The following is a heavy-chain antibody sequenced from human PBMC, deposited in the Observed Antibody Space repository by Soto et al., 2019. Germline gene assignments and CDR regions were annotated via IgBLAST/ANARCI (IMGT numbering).Heavy chain of an antibody. J-gene: IGHJ3*02. V-gene: IGHV1-69*01. Sequence: QVQLVQSGAEVKKPGSSVKVSCKASGGTFSSYAISWVRQAPGQGLEWMGGIIPIFGTANYAQKFQGRVTITADESTSTAYMELSSLRSEDTAVYYRARDHIVVVTAIGVGAFDIWGQGTMVTVSS. CDR2: IIPIFGTA. CDR1: GGTFSSYA. CDR3: ARDHIVVVTAIGVGAFDI. D-gene: IGHD2-21*02.